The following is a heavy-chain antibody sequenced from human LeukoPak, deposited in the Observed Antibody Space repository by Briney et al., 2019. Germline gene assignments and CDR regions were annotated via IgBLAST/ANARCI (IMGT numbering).Heavy chain of an antibody. Sequence: GGSLRLSCAASGFTFSKYWMHWVRQAPGKGLVWVSRINPEETTTTYADSVKGRFTISRDNTKNTLYLHMSSLGVEDTGIYYCSYDTTGPEDFWGPGTLVTVSS. D-gene: IGHD1-1*01. CDR3: SYDTTGPEDF. CDR2: INPEETTT. CDR1: GFTFSKYW. V-gene: IGHV3-74*03. J-gene: IGHJ4*02.